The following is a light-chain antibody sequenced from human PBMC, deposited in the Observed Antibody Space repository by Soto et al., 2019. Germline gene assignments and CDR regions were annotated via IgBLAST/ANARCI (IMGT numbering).Light chain of an antibody. V-gene: IGKV1-33*01. Sequence: QMGESPSCLSASVGDTVTKTCKASQDISHYLNWYQQKPGKALKLLIYDASNLHPGVPSRFRGSGSGTEFSFNIAGLQPEDVATYYCQQYDDLPSTFGQGTRLEIK. CDR3: QQYDDLPST. J-gene: IGKJ5*01. CDR2: DAS. CDR1: QDISHY.